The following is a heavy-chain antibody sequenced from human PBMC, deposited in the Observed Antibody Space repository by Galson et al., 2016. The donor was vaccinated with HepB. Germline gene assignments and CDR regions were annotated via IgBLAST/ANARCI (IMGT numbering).Heavy chain of an antibody. Sequence: SLRLSCAVSGFAVRSNFMAWVRQAPGKGLEWVSLIYSGGSTYYADSVRGRFTISRDISKNTLFLEMLNLRAEDTAVYYCARVQTFYDYTWGTSRPRYFDYWGQGTRVTVS. D-gene: IGHD3-16*02. CDR1: GFAVRSNF. CDR2: IYSGGST. V-gene: IGHV3-53*01. J-gene: IGHJ4*03. CDR3: ARVQTFYDYTWGTSRPRYFDY.